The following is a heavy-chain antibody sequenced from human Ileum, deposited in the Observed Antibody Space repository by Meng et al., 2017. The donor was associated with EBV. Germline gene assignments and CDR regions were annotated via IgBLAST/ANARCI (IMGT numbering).Heavy chain of an antibody. J-gene: IGHJ4*02. D-gene: IGHD3-22*01. CDR2: IHHTEST. CDR3: ARESYSDSSGYYSLDY. Sequence: GQLQEAGPGLVKPSGTLSLTGAVSGGSISSSNWWSWVRQAPGKGLEWIGEIHHTESTNYNPSLKSRVTISVDKSKNQFSLKLSSVTAADTAVYYCARESYSDSSGYYSLDYWGQGSLVTVSS. CDR1: GGSISSSNW. V-gene: IGHV4-4*02.